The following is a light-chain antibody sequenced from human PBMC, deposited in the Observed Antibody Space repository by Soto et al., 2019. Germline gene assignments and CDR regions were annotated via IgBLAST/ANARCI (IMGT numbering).Light chain of an antibody. V-gene: IGKV1-9*01. J-gene: IGKJ4*01. CDR1: QSIGYY. Sequence: DIQLTQSPSSLSASIGDRVTITCRASQSIGYYLNWYQQKPGKAPKVLIYAASTLQSGVPSRFSGSGAGTDFTLTISSLQPEDFATYYCQQLNSYPLTFGGGTKVEIK. CDR3: QQLNSYPLT. CDR2: AAS.